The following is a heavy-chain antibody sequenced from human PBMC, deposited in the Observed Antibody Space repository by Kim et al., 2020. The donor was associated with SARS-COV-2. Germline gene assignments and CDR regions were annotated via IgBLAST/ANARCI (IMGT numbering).Heavy chain of an antibody. Sequence: SETLSLTCTVSGGSISVGDYYWTWIRQRPGEGLEWIGYVFYSGSTYYSPSLRSRITISVDTSKNEFSLRLTSVTAADTAIYLCAKDLGLPPYYYYYGMDVWGQGTRVIVSS. CDR2: VFYSGST. CDR1: GGSISVGDYY. CDR3: AKDLGLPPYYYYYGMDV. J-gene: IGHJ6*02. V-gene: IGHV4-31*03.